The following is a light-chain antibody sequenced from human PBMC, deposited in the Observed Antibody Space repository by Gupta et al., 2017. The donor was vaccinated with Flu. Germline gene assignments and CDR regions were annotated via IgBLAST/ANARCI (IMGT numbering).Light chain of an antibody. CDR3: QQDGSSPGT. CDR2: GAS. J-gene: IGKJ1*01. CDR1: QSVSSSY. Sequence: EIVLTQSPGTLSLSPGERATLSCRASQSVSSSYLAWYQQKPGQAPRLLIYGASSRATGIPDRFSDSGSGTDFTLTISRLEPEDFAVYYCQQDGSSPGTFGQGPKVEIK. V-gene: IGKV3-20*01.